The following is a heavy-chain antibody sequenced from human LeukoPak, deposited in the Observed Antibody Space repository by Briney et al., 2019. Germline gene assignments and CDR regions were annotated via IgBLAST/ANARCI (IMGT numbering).Heavy chain of an antibody. Sequence: ASVKVSCKASGYTFTGYYMHWMRQAPGQGLEWMGWINPNSGGTNYAQKFQGRVTMTRDTSISTAYVELSRLRSDDTAVYYCARHRLNWGYFDYWGQGTLVTVSS. CDR3: ARHRLNWGYFDY. J-gene: IGHJ4*02. CDR1: GYTFTGYY. V-gene: IGHV1-2*02. D-gene: IGHD7-27*01. CDR2: INPNSGGT.